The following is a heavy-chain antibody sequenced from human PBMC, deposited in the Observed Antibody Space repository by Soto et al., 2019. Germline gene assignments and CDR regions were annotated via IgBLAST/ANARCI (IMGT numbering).Heavy chain of an antibody. CDR1: GFTFSSYG. CDR2: IWYDGSNK. Sequence: QVQLVESGGGVVQPGRSLRLSCAASGFTFSSYGMHWVRQAPGKGLEWVAVIWYDGSNKYYADSVKGRFTISRDNSKNTLYLQMNSLRAEDTAVYYCARDQRRGYSYGYYWGQGTLVTVSS. J-gene: IGHJ4*02. CDR3: ARDQRRGYSYGYY. V-gene: IGHV3-33*01. D-gene: IGHD5-18*01.